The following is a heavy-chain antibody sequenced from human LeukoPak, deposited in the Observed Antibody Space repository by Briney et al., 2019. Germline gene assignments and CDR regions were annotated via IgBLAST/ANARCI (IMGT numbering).Heavy chain of an antibody. CDR3: ARDPTYYLDSSGYSYFDF. Sequence: GGSPRLSCAASGFTFSSYEMNWVRQAPGKGLEWVSYISRSCSTMYYADSVKGRFTISRDNAKNSLYLQMNSLRAEDTAVYYCARDPTYYLDSSGYSYFDFWGQGTLVTVSS. J-gene: IGHJ4*02. D-gene: IGHD3-22*01. CDR2: ISRSCSTM. CDR1: GFTFSSYE. V-gene: IGHV3-48*03.